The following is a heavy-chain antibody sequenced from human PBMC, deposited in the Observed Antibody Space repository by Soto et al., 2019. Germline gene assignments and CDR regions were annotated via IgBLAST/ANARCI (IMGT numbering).Heavy chain of an antibody. Sequence: HEHLVQSGAEVKRPGASLKVSCKASGYSFTGYYIHWVRQAPGQGLEWMGWINPDSGATNYAQNFQGRVTLTSDTSSSTASMDLTSLTSDDTAVYYCARGDYGTGGYPFPYFDYWGQGTVVIVSS. CDR2: INPDSGAT. CDR1: GYSFTGYY. V-gene: IGHV1-2*02. J-gene: IGHJ4*02. D-gene: IGHD2-8*02. CDR3: ARGDYGTGGYPFPYFDY.